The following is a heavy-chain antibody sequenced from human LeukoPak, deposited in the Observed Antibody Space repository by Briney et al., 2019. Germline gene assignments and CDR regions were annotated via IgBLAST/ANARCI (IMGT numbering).Heavy chain of an antibody. CDR1: GYSFTSYW. CDR3: ARLVGATYPGDARMGY. D-gene: IGHD1-26*01. CDR2: IYPGDSDT. J-gene: IGHJ4*02. V-gene: IGHV5-51*01. Sequence: LGESLKISCKGSGYSFTSYWIGWVRQMPGKGLEWMGIIYPGDSDTRYSPSFQGQVTISADKSISTAYLQWSSLKASDTAMYYCARLVGATYPGDARMGYWGQGTLVTVSS.